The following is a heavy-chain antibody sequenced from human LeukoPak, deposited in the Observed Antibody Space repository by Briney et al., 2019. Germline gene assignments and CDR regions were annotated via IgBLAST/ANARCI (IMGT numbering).Heavy chain of an antibody. D-gene: IGHD2-15*01. CDR1: GYTFTSYT. CDR2: INAGNGDT. J-gene: IGHJ4*02. CDR3: ARRGCRGGSCYDY. Sequence: GASVKVSCKASGYTFTSYTMHWVRQAPGQRLEWMGWINAGNGDTKCSQKFQDRVTITGDTSASTAYMELSSLRSEDTAVYYCARRGCRGGSCYDYWGQGTLVPVSS. V-gene: IGHV1-3*01.